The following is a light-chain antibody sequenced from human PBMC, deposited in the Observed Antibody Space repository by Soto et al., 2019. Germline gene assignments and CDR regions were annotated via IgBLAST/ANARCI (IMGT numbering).Light chain of an antibody. CDR3: QQYNNWPLT. CDR2: ATS. V-gene: IGKV3-15*01. Sequence: EIVMTQSPATLSVSPGERATLSCRASHRVSSYLAWYQQKPGQAPRLLIYATSTRATGIPAMFSGSGSGTEFTLTISSLQSEDFAVYYCQQYNNWPLTFGGGTKVEIK. CDR1: HRVSSY. J-gene: IGKJ4*01.